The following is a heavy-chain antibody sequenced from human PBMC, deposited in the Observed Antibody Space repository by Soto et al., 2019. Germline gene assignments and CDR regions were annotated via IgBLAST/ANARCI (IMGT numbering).Heavy chain of an antibody. J-gene: IGHJ6*02. CDR3: ATRSHARYFHYGMDV. V-gene: IGHV5-10-1*01. CDR2: VDPSDSDT. Sequence: GESLKISCKGSGYSFTNYWLTWVRQMPGKGLEYMGRVDPSDSDTRYSPSFQGRVSISADKSITCAYLEWSSLKPSDTAIYYCATRSHARYFHYGMDVWCQGTTV. CDR1: GYSFTNYW. D-gene: IGHD2-8*01.